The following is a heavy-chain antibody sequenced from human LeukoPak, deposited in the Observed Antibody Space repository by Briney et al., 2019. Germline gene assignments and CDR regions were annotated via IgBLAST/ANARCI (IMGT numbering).Heavy chain of an antibody. V-gene: IGHV4-34*01. CDR1: GGSFSGYY. Sequence: PSETLSLTCAVYGGSFSGYYWSWIRQPPGKGLEWIGEINHSGSTNYNPSLKSRVTISVDTSKNQLSLKLSSVTAADTAVYYCASGGYSSSWYNFDYWGQGTLVTVSS. CDR3: ASGGYSSSWYNFDY. D-gene: IGHD6-13*01. CDR2: INHSGST. J-gene: IGHJ4*02.